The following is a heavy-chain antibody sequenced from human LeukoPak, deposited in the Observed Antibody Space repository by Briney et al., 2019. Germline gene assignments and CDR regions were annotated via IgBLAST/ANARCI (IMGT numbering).Heavy chain of an antibody. CDR3: AKDAGGRVAMIYYPYV. J-gene: IGHJ6*04. CDR2: IRYDGTNK. Sequence: GGSLRLSCAASGFTFSSYGMHWVRQAPGKGLEWVAFIRYDGTNKYYADSVKGRFTISRDNSKNTLYLQMNSLRAEDTALYYCAKDAGGRVAMIYYPYVWGKGTTVSISS. D-gene: IGHD5-12*01. CDR1: GFTFSSYG. V-gene: IGHV3-30*02.